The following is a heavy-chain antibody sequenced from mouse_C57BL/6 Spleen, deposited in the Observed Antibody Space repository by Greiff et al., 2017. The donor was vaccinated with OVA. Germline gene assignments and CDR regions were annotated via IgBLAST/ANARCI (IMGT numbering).Heavy chain of an antibody. CDR3: ARRGSPYYAMDD. J-gene: IGHJ4*01. V-gene: IGHV1-50*01. CDR1: GYTFTSYW. CDR2: IDPSDSYT. Sequence: QVQLQQPGAELVKPGASVKLSCKASGYTFTSYWMQWVKQRPGQGLEWIGEIDPSDSYTNYNQKFKGKATLTVDTSSSTADMPLSSLTSEDSAVYYCARRGSPYYAMDDWGQGTSVTVSS.